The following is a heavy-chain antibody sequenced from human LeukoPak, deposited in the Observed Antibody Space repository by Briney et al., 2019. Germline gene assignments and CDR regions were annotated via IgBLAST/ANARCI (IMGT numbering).Heavy chain of an antibody. CDR2: LYSGGDT. Sequence: GGSLRLSCAASGCTVSSNYMSWVRQAPGKGLEWVSVLYSGGDTYYADSVKGRFTISRDNSKSTLYLQMNSLRAEDTAIYYCARENEAASGDYYFDYWGQGTLVTVSS. CDR1: GCTVSSNY. V-gene: IGHV3-66*01. D-gene: IGHD2-21*01. CDR3: ARENEAASGDYYFDY. J-gene: IGHJ4*02.